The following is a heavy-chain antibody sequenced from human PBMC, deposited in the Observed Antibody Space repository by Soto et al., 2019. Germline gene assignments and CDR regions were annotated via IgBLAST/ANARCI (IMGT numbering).Heavy chain of an antibody. CDR3: AREGRYYDFWSGYYSGAWFDP. D-gene: IGHD3-3*01. J-gene: IGHJ5*02. Sequence: SETLSLTCTVSGGSISSYYWSWIRQPPGKGLEWIGYIYYSGSTNYNPSLKSRVTISVDTSKNQFSLKLSSVTAADTAVYYCAREGRYYDFWSGYYSGAWFDPWGQGTLVTVSS. V-gene: IGHV4-59*01. CDR1: GGSISSYY. CDR2: IYYSGST.